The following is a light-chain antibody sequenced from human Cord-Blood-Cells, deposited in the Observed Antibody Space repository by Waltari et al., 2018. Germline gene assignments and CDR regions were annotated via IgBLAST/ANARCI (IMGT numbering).Light chain of an antibody. CDR1: SSDVGGYTY. J-gene: IGLJ3*02. CDR2: DVS. V-gene: IGLV2-14*01. CDR3: SSYTSSSTWV. Sequence: QSALTQPASVSGSPGQSITISCTGTSSDVGGYTYVSWYQQHPGNAPRLMMYDVSKRPSGVSNRFSGSKSGNTASLTISGLQAEDEADYYCSSYTSSSTWVFGGGTKLTVL.